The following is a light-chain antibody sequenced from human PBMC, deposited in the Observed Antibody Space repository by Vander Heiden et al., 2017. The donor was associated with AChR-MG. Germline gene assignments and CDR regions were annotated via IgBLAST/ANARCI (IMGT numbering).Light chain of an antibody. J-gene: IGKJ1*01. Sequence: ELVLTQSPATLSLSPGDRATLPCRASDSLYTYLAWYQHKPGQPPRLLIYDTSKRATGIPDRFSGSGSGTDFSLTISSLDPEDVAVYYCQQRRHWPRTFGQGSRLEIK. CDR1: DSLYTY. CDR3: QQRRHWPRT. V-gene: IGKV3-11*01. CDR2: DTS.